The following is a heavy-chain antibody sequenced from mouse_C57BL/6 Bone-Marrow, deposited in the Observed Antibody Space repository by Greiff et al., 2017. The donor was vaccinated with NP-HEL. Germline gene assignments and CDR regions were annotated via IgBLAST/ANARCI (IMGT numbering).Heavy chain of an antibody. CDR1: GFTFSSYS. J-gene: IGHJ3*01. V-gene: IGHV5-6*01. CDR3: ARHGGSSYAWFAY. Sequence: EVQVVESGGDLVKPGGSLKLSCAASGFTFSSYSMSWVRQTPDKRLEWVATISSGGSYTYYPDSVKGRFTISRDNAKNTLYLQMSSLKSEDTAMYYCARHGGSSYAWFAYWGQGTLVTVSA. CDR2: ISSGGSYT. D-gene: IGHD1-1*01.